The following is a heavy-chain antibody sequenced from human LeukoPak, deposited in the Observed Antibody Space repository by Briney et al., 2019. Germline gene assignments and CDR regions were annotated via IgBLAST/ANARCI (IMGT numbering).Heavy chain of an antibody. D-gene: IGHD2-8*02. V-gene: IGHV3-30*18. CDR2: ISYDGTDK. Sequence: GGSLRLSCAASGFTFSRYGMHWVRQAPGKGVEWVAVISYDGTDKYYADSVKGRFTISRDNSKNTWSLQMNSLRAEDTAVYYCAKEVVLNWFDSWGQGTLVTVSS. CDR1: GFTFSRYG. J-gene: IGHJ5*01. CDR3: AKEVVLNWFDS.